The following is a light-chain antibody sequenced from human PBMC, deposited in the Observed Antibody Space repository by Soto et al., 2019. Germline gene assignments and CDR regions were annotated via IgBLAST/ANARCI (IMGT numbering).Light chain of an antibody. V-gene: IGLV2-14*01. CDR1: SSDVGGYNY. CDR3: SSFTSTNTVL. CDR2: NVS. Sequence: QSVLTQPASVSGSPGQSITISCTGTSSDVGGYNYVSWYQQHPGKAPKLMIYNVSNRPSGVSNRFSGSKSGNTASLTISGLQAEDEGHYYCSSFTSTNTVLFGGGTTLTVL. J-gene: IGLJ2*01.